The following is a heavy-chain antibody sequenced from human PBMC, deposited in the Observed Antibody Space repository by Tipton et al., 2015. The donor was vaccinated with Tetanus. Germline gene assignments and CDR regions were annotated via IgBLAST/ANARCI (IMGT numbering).Heavy chain of an antibody. CDR2: IYPGDSDT. J-gene: IGHJ4*02. Sequence: QLVQSGGEVKKPGESLKISCKGSGYIFNNYWIGWVRQKPGKGLEWMGTIYPGDSDTRYSPSFQGQVTISVDKSINTACLQWSSLKASDTSMFYCARAHCTDGVCNFDFWGQGALVTVAS. CDR1: GYIFNNYW. CDR3: ARAHCTDGVCNFDF. V-gene: IGHV5-51*01. D-gene: IGHD2-8*01.